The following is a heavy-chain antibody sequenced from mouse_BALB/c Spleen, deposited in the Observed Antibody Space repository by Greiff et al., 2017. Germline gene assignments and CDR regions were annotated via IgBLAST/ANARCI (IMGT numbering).Heavy chain of an antibody. V-gene: IGHV2-6-2*01. J-gene: IGHJ4*01. CDR3: ARRDGYYGAMDY. D-gene: IGHD2-3*01. Sequence: VKLVESGPDLVAPSQSLSITCTVSGFSLTSYGVHWVRQPPGKGLEWLVVIWSDGSTTYNSALKSRLSISKDNSKSQVFLKMNSLQTDDTAMYYCARRDGYYGAMDYWGQGTSVTVSS. CDR1: GFSLTSYG. CDR2: IWSDGST.